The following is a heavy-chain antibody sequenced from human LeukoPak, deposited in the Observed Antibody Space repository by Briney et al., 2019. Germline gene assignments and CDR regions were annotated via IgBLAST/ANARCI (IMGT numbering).Heavy chain of an antibody. J-gene: IGHJ4*02. Sequence: GGSLRLSCAASGFTFSSYWMSWVRQAPGKGLEWVANIKQDGSEKYYVDSVKGRFTISRDNAKNSLYLQMNSLRAEDTAVYYCAREEYYDFWSGYSGFDYWGQGTLVTVSS. D-gene: IGHD3-3*01. CDR1: GFTFSSYW. V-gene: IGHV3-7*01. CDR3: AREEYYDFWSGYSGFDY. CDR2: IKQDGSEK.